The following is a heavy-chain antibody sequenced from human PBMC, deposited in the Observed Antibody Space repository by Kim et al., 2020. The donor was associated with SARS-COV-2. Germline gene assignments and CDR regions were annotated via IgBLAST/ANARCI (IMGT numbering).Heavy chain of an antibody. D-gene: IGHD5-12*01. J-gene: IGHJ2*01. CDR3: ARHLPLLVATINWYFDL. Sequence: SETLSLTCTVSGGSISSSSYYWGWIRQPPGKGLEWIGSIYYSGSTYYNPSLKSRVTISVDTSKNQFSLKLSSVTAADTAVYYCARHLPLLVATINWYFDLWGRGTLVTVSS. CDR2: IYYSGST. V-gene: IGHV4-39*01. CDR1: GGSISSSSYY.